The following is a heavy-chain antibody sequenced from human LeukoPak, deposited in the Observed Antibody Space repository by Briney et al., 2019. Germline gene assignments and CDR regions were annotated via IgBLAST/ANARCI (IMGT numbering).Heavy chain of an antibody. V-gene: IGHV3-13*01. J-gene: IGHJ4*02. CDR2: IASGFQT. CDR3: VREARGYHYTYFDY. CDR1: GFTLGSHD. D-gene: IGHD5-18*01. Sequence: GGSLRLSCTASGFTLGSHDMHWVRQTTGEGLEWVAAIASGFQTFYAGSVRGRFTVSREDAKNSLYVQMNSLRAGDTAVYYCVREARGYHYTYFDYWGQGTLVTVSS.